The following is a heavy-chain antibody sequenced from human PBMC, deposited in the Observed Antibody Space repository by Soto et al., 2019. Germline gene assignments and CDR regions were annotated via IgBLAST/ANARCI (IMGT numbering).Heavy chain of an antibody. CDR2: IGASGGTT. Sequence: DVQLLESGGGLVQPGGSLRLSCVASGFTFSSYAMCWVRQAPGKGLEWVSTIGASGGTTYYADSVRGRLTISRDNSKNTLYLQVNSLTTGDTAIYFCAKDSIGLGDYVLYSWGQGTLVTVSS. CDR1: GFTFSSYA. V-gene: IGHV3-23*01. CDR3: AKDSIGLGDYVLYS. D-gene: IGHD4-17*01. J-gene: IGHJ4*02.